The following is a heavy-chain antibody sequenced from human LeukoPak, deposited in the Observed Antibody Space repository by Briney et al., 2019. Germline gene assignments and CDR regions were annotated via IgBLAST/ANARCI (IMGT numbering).Heavy chain of an antibody. J-gene: IGHJ4*02. CDR2: ISAYNGNT. D-gene: IGHD6-13*01. CDR1: GYTFTSYG. CDR3: AISTGYSSSWFPLNFDY. Sequence: GASVKVSCKASGYTFTSYGISWVRQAPGQGLEWMGWISAYNGNTNYAQKLQGRVTMTTDTSTSTAYMELRSLRSDDTAVYYCAISTGYSSSWFPLNFDYWGQGTLVAVSS. V-gene: IGHV1-18*01.